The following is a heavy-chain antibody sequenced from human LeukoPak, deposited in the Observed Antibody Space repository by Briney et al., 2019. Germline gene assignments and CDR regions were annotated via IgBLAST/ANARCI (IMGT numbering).Heavy chain of an antibody. Sequence: ASVKVSCKASGYTFTGYYIFWVRQAPGQGLEWMRWINPKSGATNNAQRFQGRVTMTRDTSINTAYMELSRLTSDDTAVYYCATDVRDWGQGTLVTVSS. CDR3: ATDVRD. CDR1: GYTFTGYY. V-gene: IGHV1-2*02. CDR2: INPKSGAT. J-gene: IGHJ4*02.